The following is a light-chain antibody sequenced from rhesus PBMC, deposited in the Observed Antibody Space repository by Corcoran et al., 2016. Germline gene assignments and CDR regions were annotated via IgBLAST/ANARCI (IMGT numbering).Light chain of an antibody. J-gene: IGKJ2*01. Sequence: DIQMTQSPSSLSASVGDRVTITCRASENIYNYLNWYQHKPGKAPKHLIYKASTLKSGVPSRFSGSGAGTDYSFTISSLQSADVATYYCQHTYGTPYSFGQGTKVEIK. CDR1: ENIYNY. CDR3: QHTYGTPYS. V-gene: IGKV1-74*01. CDR2: KAS.